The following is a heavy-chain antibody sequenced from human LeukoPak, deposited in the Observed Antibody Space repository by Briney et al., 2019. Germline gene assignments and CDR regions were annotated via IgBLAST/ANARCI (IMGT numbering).Heavy chain of an antibody. CDR1: GYXFTSYY. CDR2: INPSGGST. CDR3: ARELSDY. Sequence: ASVKVSCTASGYXFTSYYMHWVRQAPGQGLEWMGIINPSGGSTSYAQKFQGRVTMTRDTSTSTVYMELRSLRAEDTAVYYCARELSDYWGQGSLVTVSS. V-gene: IGHV1-46*01. J-gene: IGHJ4*02.